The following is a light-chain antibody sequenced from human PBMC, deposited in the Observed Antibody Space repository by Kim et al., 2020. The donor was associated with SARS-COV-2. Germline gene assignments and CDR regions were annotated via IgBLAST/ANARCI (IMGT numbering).Light chain of an antibody. Sequence: DIQMTQSPSSLSASVGDRVTITCRASQGISSNVAWYQQKPGDVPKLLIYDASALLSGVPSRFSGSVSGTDFTLTISSLQPEDVATYYFQEYNGAPWTFGQGTKVDIK. CDR2: DAS. V-gene: IGKV1-27*01. J-gene: IGKJ1*01. CDR3: QEYNGAPWT. CDR1: QGISSN.